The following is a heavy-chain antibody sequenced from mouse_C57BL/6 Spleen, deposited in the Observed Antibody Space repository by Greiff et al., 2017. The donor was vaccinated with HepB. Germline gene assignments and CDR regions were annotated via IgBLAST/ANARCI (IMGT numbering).Heavy chain of an antibody. CDR1: GYTFTSYW. D-gene: IGHD2-5*01. V-gene: IGHV1-52*01. CDR2: IDPSDSET. J-gene: IGHJ2*01. CDR3: ARSDYSNYYDY. Sequence: QVQLQQPGAELVRPGSSVKLSCKASGYTFTSYWMHWVKQRPIQGLEWIGNIDPSDSETHYNQKFKDKATLTVDKSSSTAYMQLSSLTSEDSAVYCCARSDYSNYYDYWGQGTTLTVSS.